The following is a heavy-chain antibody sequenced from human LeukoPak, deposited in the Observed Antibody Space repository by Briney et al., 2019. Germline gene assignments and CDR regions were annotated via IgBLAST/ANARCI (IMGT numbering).Heavy chain of an antibody. CDR3: ASANYYDSSGYSPAFDY. D-gene: IGHD3-22*01. V-gene: IGHV1-69*13. CDR2: IIPIFGTA. CDR1: GGTFSSYA. Sequence: SVEVSCKASGGTFSSYAISWVRQAPGQGLEWMGGIIPIFGTANYAQKFQGRVTITADESTSTAYMELSSLRSEDTAVYYCASANYYDSSGYSPAFDYWGQGTLVTVSS. J-gene: IGHJ4*02.